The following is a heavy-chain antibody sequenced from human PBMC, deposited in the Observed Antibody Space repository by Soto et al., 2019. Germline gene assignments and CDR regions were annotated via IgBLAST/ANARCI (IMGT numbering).Heavy chain of an antibody. J-gene: IGHJ4*02. CDR2: IDPSDSYT. CDR3: ASMTRGYSYAYDY. Sequence: GESLKISCNGSGYSFTSYWISWVRQMPGKGLEWMGRIDPSDSYTNYSPSFQGHVAISADNSISTAYLQWSSLKASDTAIYYCASMTRGYSYAYDYWGQGTLVTVSS. D-gene: IGHD5-18*01. CDR1: GYSFTSYW. V-gene: IGHV5-10-1*01.